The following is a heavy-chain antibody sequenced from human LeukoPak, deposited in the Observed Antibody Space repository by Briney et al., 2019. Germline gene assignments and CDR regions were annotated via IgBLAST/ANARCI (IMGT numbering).Heavy chain of an antibody. D-gene: IGHD2/OR15-2a*01. V-gene: IGHV1-18*01. CDR1: GYTFTSYG. Sequence: EASVKVSCKASGYTFTSYGISWVRQAPGQGLEWMGWISAYNGNTNYAQKFQGRVTITRNTSISTAYMELSSLRSEDTAVYYCARGQVGGVTTFLYYYYYMDVWGKGTTVTVSS. CDR2: ISAYNGNT. CDR3: ARGQVGGVTTFLYYYYYMDV. J-gene: IGHJ6*03.